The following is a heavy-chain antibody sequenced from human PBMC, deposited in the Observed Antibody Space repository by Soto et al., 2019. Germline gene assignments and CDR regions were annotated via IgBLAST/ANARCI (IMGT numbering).Heavy chain of an antibody. CDR3: ANVMILRFSEWSTLDDP. Sequence: QLLESGGGLAQPGGSLRLSCAASGFTFDKYAFAWARQAPEKGLEWVSAITVAGDNMFYTDSVKGRFTISRDNSKNTVYMQMNSLRVEDTAIYYCANVMILRFSEWSTLDDPLGQGTLVTVSS. CDR2: ITVAGDNM. D-gene: IGHD3-3*01. CDR1: GFTFDKYA. V-gene: IGHV3-23*01. J-gene: IGHJ5*02.